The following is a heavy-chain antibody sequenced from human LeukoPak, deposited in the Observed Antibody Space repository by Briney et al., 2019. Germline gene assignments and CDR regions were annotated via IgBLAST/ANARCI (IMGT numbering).Heavy chain of an antibody. J-gene: IGHJ4*02. CDR1: GYTLTELS. Sequence: ASVKVSCKVSGYTLTELSMHWVRQAPGKGLEWMGGFDPEDGETIYAQKFQGRVTMTEDTSTDTAYMELSSLRSEDTAVYYCATALTYCSSTSCYKPFDYWGQGTLVTVSS. CDR2: FDPEDGET. D-gene: IGHD2-2*02. V-gene: IGHV1-24*01. CDR3: ATALTYCSSTSCYKPFDY.